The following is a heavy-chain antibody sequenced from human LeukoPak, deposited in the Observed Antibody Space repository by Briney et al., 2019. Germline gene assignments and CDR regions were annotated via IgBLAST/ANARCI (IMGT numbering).Heavy chain of an antibody. CDR2: ISYDGSDK. CDR1: GFTFSSYA. CDR3: TKVYRWQDGAPPYWFDP. Sequence: GGSLRLSCAASGFTFSSYAMYWVRQAPGKGLEWVAVISYDGSDKFYADSVKGRFTISRDSSKNTLYLHMNSLRPEGTAVYYCTKVYRWQDGAPPYWFDPWGQGTLVTVSS. V-gene: IGHV3-30*04. D-gene: IGHD2-8*02. J-gene: IGHJ5*02.